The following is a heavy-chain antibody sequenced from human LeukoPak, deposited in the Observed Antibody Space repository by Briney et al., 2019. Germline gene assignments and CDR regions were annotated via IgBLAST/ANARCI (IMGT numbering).Heavy chain of an antibody. Sequence: PGRSLRLSCAASGFKFDDYAMHWVRQAPGKGLEWVSSIPWTNAGEAYADSVKGRFTISRDDSKNTLYLQMDSLRPEDTALYYCARDFLRGAPDYFDQWGQGSLVTVSS. CDR2: IPWTNAGE. V-gene: IGHV3-9*01. J-gene: IGHJ4*02. CDR3: ARDFLRGAPDYFDQ. CDR1: GFKFDDYA. D-gene: IGHD3-10*01.